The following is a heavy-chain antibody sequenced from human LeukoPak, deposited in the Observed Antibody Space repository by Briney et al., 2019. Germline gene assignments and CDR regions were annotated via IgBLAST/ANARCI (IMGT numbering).Heavy chain of an antibody. J-gene: IGHJ4*02. Sequence: GGSLRLSCAASGFTFSSYGMHWVRQAPGKGLEWVAVISYDGSNKYYADSVKGRFTISRDNSKNTLYLQMNSLRAEDTAVYYCARGPKWELFWFDYWGQETLVTVSS. V-gene: IGHV3-30*03. CDR2: ISYDGSNK. CDR1: GFTFSSYG. CDR3: ARGPKWELFWFDY. D-gene: IGHD1-26*01.